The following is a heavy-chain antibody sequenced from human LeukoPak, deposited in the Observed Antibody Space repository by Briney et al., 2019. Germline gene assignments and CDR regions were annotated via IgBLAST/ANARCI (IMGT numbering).Heavy chain of an antibody. D-gene: IGHD3-16*01. Sequence: ASVKVSCKASGYTFTGYYMHWVRQAPGQGLEWMGWINPNSGATHYAQSFQARVTMTRDTSIASSYMELTGLESDDTAVYYCARGRRILGGPENAGDFFDFWGQGSLVTVSS. J-gene: IGHJ4*01. CDR1: GYTFTGYY. V-gene: IGHV1-2*02. CDR2: INPNSGAT. CDR3: ARGRRILGGPENAGDFFDF.